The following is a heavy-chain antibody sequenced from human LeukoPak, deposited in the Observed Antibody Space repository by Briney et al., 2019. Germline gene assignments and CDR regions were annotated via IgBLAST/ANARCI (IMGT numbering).Heavy chain of an antibody. Sequence: SQTLSLTCAISGDSVSSNSVTWNWIRQSPSRGLEWLGRTYYRSTWYNDYAVSVRGRITVNPDTSKNQFSLHLNSVTPEDTAVYYCATQTNYGDRILDYWGQGTLVTVSS. V-gene: IGHV6-1*01. D-gene: IGHD4-17*01. CDR3: ATQTNYGDRILDY. CDR1: GDSVSSNSVT. CDR2: TYYRSTWYN. J-gene: IGHJ4*02.